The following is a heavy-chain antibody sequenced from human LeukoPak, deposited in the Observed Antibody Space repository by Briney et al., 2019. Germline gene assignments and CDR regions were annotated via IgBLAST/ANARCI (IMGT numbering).Heavy chain of an antibody. CDR3: ARQIWFGESRPFDY. V-gene: IGHV4-4*07. CDR1: GGSISSYY. Sequence: SETLSLTCTVSGGSISSYYWSWIRQPAGKGLEWIGRIYTSGSTNYNPSLKSRVTISVDTSKNQFSLKLSSVTAADTAVYYCARQIWFGESRPFDYWGQGTLVTVSS. CDR2: IYTSGST. D-gene: IGHD3-10*01. J-gene: IGHJ4*02.